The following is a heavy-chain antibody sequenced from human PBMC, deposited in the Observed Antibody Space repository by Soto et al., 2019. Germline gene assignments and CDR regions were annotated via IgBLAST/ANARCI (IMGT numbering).Heavy chain of an antibody. CDR1: GFSFSSYG. V-gene: IGHV3-30*18. CDR2: ISYDGSNK. D-gene: IGHD6-13*01. CDR3: AKCLAEAGSLYYYYGMDV. J-gene: IGHJ6*02. Sequence: SLRLSCAACGFSFSSYGMHWVRQAPGKGLEWVAVISYDGSNKYYADSVKGRFTISRDNSKNTLYLQMNSLRAEDTAVYYCAKCLAEAGSLYYYYGMDVWGQGTTVTVSS.